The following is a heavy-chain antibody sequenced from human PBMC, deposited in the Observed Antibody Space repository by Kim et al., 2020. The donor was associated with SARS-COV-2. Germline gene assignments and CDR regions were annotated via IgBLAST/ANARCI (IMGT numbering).Heavy chain of an antibody. J-gene: IGHJ3*02. V-gene: IGHV4-4*07. CDR3: ASYTMTTRAFDI. CDR2: IYTSGST. D-gene: IGHD4-17*01. CDR1: GGSISSYY. Sequence: SETLSLTCTVSGGSISSYYWSWIRQPAGKGLEWIGRIYTSGSTNYNPSLKSRVTMSVDTSKNQFSLKLSSVTAADTAVYYCASYTMTTRAFDIWGQGTMVTVSS.